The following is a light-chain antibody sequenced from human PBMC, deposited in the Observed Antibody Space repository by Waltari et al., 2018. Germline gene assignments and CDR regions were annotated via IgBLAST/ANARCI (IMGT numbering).Light chain of an antibody. CDR1: TGADTRVYY. Sequence: QTVVTQEPSLTVSPGGTVTLTCASSTGADTRVYYPHWSQQKPGQAPRALIHSTSVRYSWTPTRFSGSLLGDKAALTLSGVQPEDEADYYCLLYYGGPWVFGGGTKVTVL. V-gene: IGLV7-43*01. CDR3: LLYYGGPWV. CDR2: STS. J-gene: IGLJ3*02.